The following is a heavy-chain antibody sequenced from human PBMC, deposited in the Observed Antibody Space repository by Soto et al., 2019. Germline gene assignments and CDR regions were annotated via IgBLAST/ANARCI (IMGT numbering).Heavy chain of an antibody. Sequence: QVQLQQWGAGLLKPSETLSLTCAVYGGSFSGYQWSWIRQTPGKGLEWIGEINDSGNINYNPSLKSRVTILLDTPKKQISLKLNSVTAADTAVYFCARGLILWFGELSRRGSYYYYMDVWGKGTTVTVSS. CDR1: GGSFSGYQ. CDR3: ARGLILWFGELSRRGSYYYYMDV. V-gene: IGHV4-34*01. J-gene: IGHJ6*03. D-gene: IGHD3-10*01. CDR2: INDSGNI.